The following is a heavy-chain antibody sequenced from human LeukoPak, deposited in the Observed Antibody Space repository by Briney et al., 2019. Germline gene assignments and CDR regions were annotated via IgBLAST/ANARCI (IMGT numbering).Heavy chain of an antibody. CDR2: IYDGGSS. V-gene: IGHV4-31*03. CDR3: AIYFAGAGGRGT. Sequence: PSETLSLTCTVSGGSISSGDYHWSWIRQHPGKGLEWIGYIYDGGSSYYKPSLKSRVTISVDASNNQFSPKLSSVTAADTAVYYCAIYFAGAGGRGTWGQGTLVTVSS. CDR1: GGSISSGDYH. D-gene: IGHD2/OR15-2a*01. J-gene: IGHJ4*02.